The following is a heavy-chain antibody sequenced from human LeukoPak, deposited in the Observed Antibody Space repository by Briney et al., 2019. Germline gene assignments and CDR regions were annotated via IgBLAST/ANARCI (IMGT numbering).Heavy chain of an antibody. CDR1: GGSISSSSYY. Sequence: SVTLSLTCTVSGGSISSSSYYWGWIRQPPGKGLEWIGSIYYSGSTYYNPSLKSRVTISVDTSKNQFSLKLSSVTAADTAVYYCARTRPSSGWYPLDYWGQGTLVTVSS. J-gene: IGHJ4*02. D-gene: IGHD6-19*01. CDR2: IYYSGST. V-gene: IGHV4-39*01. CDR3: ARTRPSSGWYPLDY.